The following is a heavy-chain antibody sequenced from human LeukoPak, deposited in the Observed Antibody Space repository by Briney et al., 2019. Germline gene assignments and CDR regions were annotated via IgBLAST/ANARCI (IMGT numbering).Heavy chain of an antibody. D-gene: IGHD2-15*01. Sequence: GGSLRLSCAASGFTFSSYSMNWVRQAPGKGLEWVSYISSSSSTIYYADSVKGRFTITRDNAKNSLYLQMNSLRAEDTAVYYCARDGGRSKWYAFYIWGPGTMVTASS. CDR2: ISSSSSTI. J-gene: IGHJ3*02. CDR1: GFTFSSYS. V-gene: IGHV3-48*04. CDR3: ARDGGRSKWYAFYI.